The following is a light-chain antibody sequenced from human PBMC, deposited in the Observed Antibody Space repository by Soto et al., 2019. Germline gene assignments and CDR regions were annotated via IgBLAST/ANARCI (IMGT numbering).Light chain of an antibody. CDR3: QQNYGAPVA. CDR2: WAS. V-gene: IGKV4-1*01. J-gene: IGKJ4*01. Sequence: DIVMTQSPDSLAVSLGERATINCKSSQSILSTSDNKNYLAWFQQKPGQPPKGLIYWASTRESGVPERFSGSGSGTDFTLTISSLQAEDVAVYYCQQNYGAPVAFGGGTKVDSK. CDR1: QSILSTSDNKNY.